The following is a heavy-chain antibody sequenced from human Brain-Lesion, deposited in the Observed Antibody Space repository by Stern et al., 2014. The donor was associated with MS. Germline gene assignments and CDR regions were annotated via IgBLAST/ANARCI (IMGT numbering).Heavy chain of an antibody. Sequence: VQLEESGGGLVQPGGSLTISCTAAGFTFGNYWMHWVRQAPGKGLERVANITEDGTEKNYVDSVKGRFTISRDNARNSLYLQMNSLRVEDTALYYCARVYNTIYGIVTQRGSGMDVWGQGTTVIVSS. CDR3: ARVYNTIYGIVTQRGSGMDV. V-gene: IGHV3-7*01. CDR2: ITEDGTEK. J-gene: IGHJ6*02. CDR1: GFTFGNYW. D-gene: IGHD3-3*01.